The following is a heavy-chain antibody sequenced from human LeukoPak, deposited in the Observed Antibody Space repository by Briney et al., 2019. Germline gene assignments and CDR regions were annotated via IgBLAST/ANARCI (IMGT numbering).Heavy chain of an antibody. CDR2: IYPGDSDT. CDR3: ARLAGSGSDTSSYYFDY. Sequence: LGESLKISCKGSGYSFTSYWIAWVRQMPGKGLEWMGIIYPGDSDTTYSPSFQGQVTISVDKSISTAYLQWSSLKASDTAMYYCARLAGSGSDTSSYYFDYWGQGTLVSVSS. CDR1: GYSFTSYW. V-gene: IGHV5-51*01. J-gene: IGHJ4*02. D-gene: IGHD2-2*01.